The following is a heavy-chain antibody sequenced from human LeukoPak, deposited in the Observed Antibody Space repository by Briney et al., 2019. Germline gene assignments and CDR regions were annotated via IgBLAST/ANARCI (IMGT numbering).Heavy chain of an antibody. CDR2: ISGSGGST. CDR1: GFTFSSYA. V-gene: IGHV3-23*01. J-gene: IGHJ4*02. CDR3: AKVLEMATIEEFDY. D-gene: IGHD5-24*01. Sequence: HPGGSLRLSCAASGFTFSSYAMSWVRQAPGKGLEWVSAISGSGGSTYYADSVKGRFTISRDNSKNTLYLQMNSLRAEDAAVYYCAKVLEMATIEEFDYWGQGTLVTVSS.